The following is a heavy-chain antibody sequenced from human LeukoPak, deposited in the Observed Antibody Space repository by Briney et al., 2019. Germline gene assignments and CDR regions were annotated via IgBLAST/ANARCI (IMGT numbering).Heavy chain of an antibody. CDR1: GFTFSSYE. CDR3: ARDAVDTAIVGSFYYYYMVV. CDR2: ISSSGSTI. D-gene: IGHD5-18*01. J-gene: IGHJ6*03. Sequence: GGSLRLSCAASGFTFSSYEMNWVRQAPGKGLEWVSYISSSGSTIYYADSVKGRFTISRDNAKNSLYLQMNSLRAEDTAVYYCARDAVDTAIVGSFYYYYMVVWGKGTTVTVSS. V-gene: IGHV3-48*03.